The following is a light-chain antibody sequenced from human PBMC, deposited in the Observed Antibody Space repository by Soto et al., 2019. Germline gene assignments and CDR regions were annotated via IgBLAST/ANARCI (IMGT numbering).Light chain of an antibody. Sequence: DIPMTQSPSSLSASVGDRVTITCRASQDISNYLAWYQQKPGKVPKLIIYAASTLQSEATSRFSGSGYGTDFTLSISSMQPEDVATYYCLEYDSDPFTFGAGNKVVIK. CDR3: LEYDSDPFT. V-gene: IGKV1-27*01. J-gene: IGKJ3*01. CDR2: AAS. CDR1: QDISNY.